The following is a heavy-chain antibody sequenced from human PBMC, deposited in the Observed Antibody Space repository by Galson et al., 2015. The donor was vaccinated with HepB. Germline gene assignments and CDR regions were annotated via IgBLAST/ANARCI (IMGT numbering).Heavy chain of an antibody. D-gene: IGHD3-22*01. CDR3: VKDGPPGDGSGYPLGYFQH. CDR2: ISSNGGST. V-gene: IGHV3-64D*06. J-gene: IGHJ1*01. Sequence: SLRLSCAASGFTFSSYAMHWVRQAPGKGLEYVSAISSNGGSTYYADSVKGRFTISRDNSKNTLYLQMSSLRAEDTAVYYCVKDGPPGDGSGYPLGYFQHWGQGTLVTVSS. CDR1: GFTFSSYA.